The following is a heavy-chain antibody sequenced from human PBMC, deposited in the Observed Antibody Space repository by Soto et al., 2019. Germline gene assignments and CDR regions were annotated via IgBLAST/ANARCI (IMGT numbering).Heavy chain of an antibody. CDR2: IYNSGRT. Sequence: PSETLSLTCTVSGDSINTYYWSWIRQPPGKGLEWIGYIYNSGRTNYSSSLKSRVTMSLDTSKNQFSLKLNSVTAADTAVYYCARGRNYYDSSGSYFTFDYWGQGTLVTVSS. J-gene: IGHJ4*02. D-gene: IGHD3-22*01. CDR1: GDSINTYY. CDR3: ARGRNYYDSSGSYFTFDY. V-gene: IGHV4-59*01.